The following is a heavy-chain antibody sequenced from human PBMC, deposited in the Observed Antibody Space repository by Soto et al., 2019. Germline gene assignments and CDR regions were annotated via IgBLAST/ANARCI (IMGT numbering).Heavy chain of an antibody. Sequence: SETLSLTCTVSGGSISSYYWSWIRQPPGKGLEWIGYIYYSGSTNYNPSLKSRVTISVDTSKNQFSLKLSSVTAADTAVYYCARDYIYGDYDNWFDPWGQGTLVTVSS. CDR3: ARDYIYGDYDNWFDP. V-gene: IGHV4-59*01. CDR2: IYYSGST. D-gene: IGHD4-17*01. CDR1: GGSISSYY. J-gene: IGHJ5*02.